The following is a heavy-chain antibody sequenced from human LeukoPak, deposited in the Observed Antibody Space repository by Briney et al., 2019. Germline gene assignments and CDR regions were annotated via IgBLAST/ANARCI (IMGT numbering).Heavy chain of an antibody. Sequence: PSETLSLTCSVSGGSFTNYYWSWIRQSPEKGLEWIAYIFYTGSTDYNPSLKSRVTISVETSKNQFSLKLSSVTAADTAVYYCARYGKGLDYWGQGTLVTVSS. J-gene: IGHJ4*02. D-gene: IGHD1-1*01. CDR1: GGSFTNYY. CDR2: IFYTGST. V-gene: IGHV4-59*01. CDR3: ARYGKGLDY.